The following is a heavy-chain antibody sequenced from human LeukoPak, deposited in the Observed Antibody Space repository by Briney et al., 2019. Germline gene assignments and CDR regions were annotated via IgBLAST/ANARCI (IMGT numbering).Heavy chain of an antibody. CDR3: AKAPRYNWNYGDYYYYMDV. CDR2: ITSSGTYI. D-gene: IGHD1-7*01. CDR1: GFTFNNYN. J-gene: IGHJ6*03. V-gene: IGHV3-21*04. Sequence: GGSLRLSCAASGFTFNNYNMNWVRQAPGKALEWVSSITSSGTYIFYADSVKGRFTISRDNAKNSLYLQMNSLRAEDTAVYYCAKAPRYNWNYGDYYYYMDVWGKGTTVTVSS.